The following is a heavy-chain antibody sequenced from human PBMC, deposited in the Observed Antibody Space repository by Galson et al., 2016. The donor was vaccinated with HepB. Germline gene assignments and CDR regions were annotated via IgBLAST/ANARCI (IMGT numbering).Heavy chain of an antibody. J-gene: IGHJ4*02. CDR1: GFTFSSYG. Sequence: SLRLSCAASGFTFSSYGIHWVRQAPGKGLEWVAVVSYDGSDKYYADSVKGRFTISRDNSNNTLFLQMNSLRAEDTAVYYCAKDAVGRYYLHFYYWGQGTLVTVSS. D-gene: IGHD1-26*01. CDR3: AKDAVGRYYLHFYY. V-gene: IGHV3-30*18. CDR2: VSYDGSDK.